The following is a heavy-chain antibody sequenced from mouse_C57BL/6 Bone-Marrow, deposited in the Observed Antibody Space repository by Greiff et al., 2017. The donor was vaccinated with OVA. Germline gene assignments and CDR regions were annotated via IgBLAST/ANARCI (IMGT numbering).Heavy chain of an antibody. CDR3: AREIWDYSFAY. J-gene: IGHJ3*01. D-gene: IGHD2-13*01. CDR1: GYSITSGYY. CDR2: ISYDGSN. V-gene: IGHV3-6*01. Sequence: VQLKESGPGLVKPSQSLSLTCSVTGYSITSGYYWNWIRQFPGNKLEWMGYISYDGSNNYNPSLKNRISITRDTSKNQFFLKLNSVTTEDTATYYCAREIWDYSFAYRGQGTLVTVSA.